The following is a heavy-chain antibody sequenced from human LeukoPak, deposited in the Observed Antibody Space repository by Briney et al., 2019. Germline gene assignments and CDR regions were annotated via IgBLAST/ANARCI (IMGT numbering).Heavy chain of an antibody. V-gene: IGHV4-4*07. CDR2: IYTSGST. CDR1: GGSISSYY. CDR3: TRGGELMNF. J-gene: IGHJ4*02. Sequence: SEALSLTCTVSGGSISSYYWSWIRQPAGKGLEWIGRIYTSGSTNYNPSLKSRVTISIDASKNQFSLRLSSVTAADTAVYYCTRGGELMNFWGQGTLVTVSS. D-gene: IGHD1-26*01.